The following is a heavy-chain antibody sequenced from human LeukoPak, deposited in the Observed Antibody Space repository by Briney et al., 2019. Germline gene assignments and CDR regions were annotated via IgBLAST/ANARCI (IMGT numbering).Heavy chain of an antibody. CDR3: ARGSIYGMDV. J-gene: IGHJ6*04. CDR2: INHSGST. V-gene: IGHV4-34*01. Sequence: SETLSLTCAVYGGSFSGYYWSWIRQPPGKGLEWIGEINHSGSTNYNPSLKSRVTISVGTSKNQFSLKLSSVTAADTAVYYCARGSIYGMDVWGKGTTVTVSS. CDR1: GGSFSGYY.